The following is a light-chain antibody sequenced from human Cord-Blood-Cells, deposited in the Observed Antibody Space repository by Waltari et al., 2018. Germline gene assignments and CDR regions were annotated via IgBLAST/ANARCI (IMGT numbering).Light chain of an antibody. CDR2: YVS. CDR3: SSYTSSSTYV. Sequence: QSALTQPASVSGSPGQSTTISCTGTSSDVGGYNYVPWYQQHPGKAPKLMIYYVSNRPAGVSNRVSGAKAGNTASLTISGRQAEDEADYYCSSYTSSSTYVFGTGTKVTVL. V-gene: IGLV2-14*03. J-gene: IGLJ1*01. CDR1: SSDVGGYNY.